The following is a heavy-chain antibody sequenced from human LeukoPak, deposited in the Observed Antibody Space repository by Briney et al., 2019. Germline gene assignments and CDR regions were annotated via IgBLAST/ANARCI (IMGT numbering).Heavy chain of an antibody. CDR1: GFTFSSYS. CDR2: ISSSSSYI. CDR3: ARDRCSGGSCGFE. V-gene: IGHV3-21*01. J-gene: IGHJ4*02. Sequence: PGGSLRLSCAASGFTFSSYSMNWVRQAPGMGLEWVSSISSSSSYIYYADSVKGRFTISRDNAKNSLYLQMNSLRAEDTAVYYCARDRCSGGSCGFEWGQGTLVTVSS. D-gene: IGHD2-15*01.